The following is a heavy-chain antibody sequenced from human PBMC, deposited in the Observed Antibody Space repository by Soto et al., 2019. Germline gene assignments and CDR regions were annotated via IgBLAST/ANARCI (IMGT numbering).Heavy chain of an antibody. D-gene: IGHD3-10*01. CDR2: VNPILSMS. Sequence: QVQMVQSGAEVKKPGSSVKVSCKASGDTFSFYTINWVRQAPGLGLEWMGRVNPILSMSNYAQKFQGRVMMTADKSTSTAYMKLRSLRSEDTAFYYCATSYGSGYRAFDYWGQGALVTVSS. CDR1: GDTFSFYT. J-gene: IGHJ4*02. CDR3: ATSYGSGYRAFDY. V-gene: IGHV1-69*02.